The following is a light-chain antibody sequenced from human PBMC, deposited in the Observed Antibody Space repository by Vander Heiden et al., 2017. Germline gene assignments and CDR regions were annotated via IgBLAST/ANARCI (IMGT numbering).Light chain of an antibody. V-gene: IGKV3-20*01. J-gene: IGKJ1*01. CDR2: GAS. Sequence: EIVLTQSPGTLSLSPGERATLSRRASQSASSNYLAWYQQKPGQAPRLLVYGASSRATGVPDRFSGSGSGTDFTLTISRLEPEDFAVYYCQLYDNSPPVWTFGQGTKVEIK. CDR1: QSASSNY. CDR3: QLYDNSPPVWT.